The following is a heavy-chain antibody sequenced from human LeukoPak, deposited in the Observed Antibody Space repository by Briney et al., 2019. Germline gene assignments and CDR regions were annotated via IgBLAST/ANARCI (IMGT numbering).Heavy chain of an antibody. J-gene: IGHJ4*02. D-gene: IGHD3-22*01. CDR3: AKPPHNTGYYDC. Sequence: GGSLRLSCAASGFTFSTYGMHWVRRAPGKGLEWVAFIQYDGNNKYYADSVKGRFTISRDNSKNTLYLQMNSLTTDDTAVYYCAKPPHNTGYYDCWGQGTLVTVSS. CDR1: GFTFSTYG. CDR2: IQYDGNNK. V-gene: IGHV3-30*02.